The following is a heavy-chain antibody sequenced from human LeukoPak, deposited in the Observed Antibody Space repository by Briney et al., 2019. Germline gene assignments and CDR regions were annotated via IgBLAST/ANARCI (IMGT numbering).Heavy chain of an antibody. V-gene: IGHV3-30*02. D-gene: IGHD6-6*01. J-gene: IGHJ6*03. CDR1: GFTFSTYG. CDR2: IRYDGSNE. Sequence: PGGSLRLSCAASGFTFSTYGMHWVRQAPGKGLEWVAFIRYDGSNEYYADSVKGRFTISRDNSKNTLYLQMNSLRAEDTAVYYCAKAALSCASRPGLNYYYYYYMDVWGKGTTVTVSS. CDR3: AKAALSCASRPGLNYYYYYYMDV.